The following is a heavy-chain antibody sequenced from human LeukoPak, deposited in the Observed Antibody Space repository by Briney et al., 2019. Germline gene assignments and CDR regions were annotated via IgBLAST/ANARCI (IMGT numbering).Heavy chain of an antibody. Sequence: SETLSLTCTISGGSISSYYWSWIRQPAGKGLEWIGRVYTSGSTNYNPSLKSRVTISVDTSKNQFSLKLSSVTAADTAVYYCAGHMTGSLNWFDPWGQGTLVTVSS. D-gene: IGHD2-15*01. CDR3: AGHMTGSLNWFDP. J-gene: IGHJ5*02. CDR1: GGSISSYY. CDR2: VYTSGST. V-gene: IGHV4-4*07.